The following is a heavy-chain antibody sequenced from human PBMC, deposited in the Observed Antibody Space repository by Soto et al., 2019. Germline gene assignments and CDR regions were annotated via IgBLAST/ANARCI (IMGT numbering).Heavy chain of an antibody. CDR1: GYTFTSYY. Sequence: ASVKVSCKASGYTFTSYYMHWVRQAPGQGLEWMGIINPSGGSTSYAQKFQGRVTMTRDTSTSTVYMELSSLRSEDTAVYYCAYQREAPENYYYYGMDVWGQGTTVTVSS. V-gene: IGHV1-46*01. D-gene: IGHD2-2*01. CDR2: INPSGGST. J-gene: IGHJ6*02. CDR3: AYQREAPENYYYYGMDV.